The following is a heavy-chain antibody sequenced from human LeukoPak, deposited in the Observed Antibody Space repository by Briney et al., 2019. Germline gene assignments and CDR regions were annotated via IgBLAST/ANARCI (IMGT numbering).Heavy chain of an antibody. V-gene: IGHV4-38-2*02. J-gene: IGHJ6*03. Sequence: SETLSLTCTVSGGSISSDWYWGWVRQPPGNGLEWIGAIYRNGDTYYNPSLKSRVTISPDTSKNQFSLRLNSVTAADTAVYYCARAKRDYYDNSGYESYYYFMDVWGKGTTVTVSS. D-gene: IGHD3-22*01. CDR3: ARAKRDYYDNSGYESYYYFMDV. CDR1: GGSISSDWY. CDR2: IYRNGDT.